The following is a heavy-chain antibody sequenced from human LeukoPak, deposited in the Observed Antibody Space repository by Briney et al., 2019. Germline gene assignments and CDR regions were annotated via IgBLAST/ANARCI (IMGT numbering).Heavy chain of an antibody. D-gene: IGHD3-16*01. V-gene: IGHV3-15*01. Sequence: GGSLRLSCAVSGSIFANAWMSWVRQAPGKGLEWVGHIKRKIDGGTTDYAAPVKRRFTISRDNAKNSLYLQMNSLRAEDTAVYYCVRDTFSPDAFDIWGQGTMVTVSS. CDR2: IKRKIDGGTT. CDR1: GSIFANAW. CDR3: VRDTFSPDAFDI. J-gene: IGHJ3*02.